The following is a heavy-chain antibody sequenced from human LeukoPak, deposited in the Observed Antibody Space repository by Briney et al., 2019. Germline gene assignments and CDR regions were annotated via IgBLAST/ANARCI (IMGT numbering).Heavy chain of an antibody. CDR1: GFTVSSDY. CDR2: IYSGGST. Sequence: PGGSLRLSCAASGFTVSSDYMSWVRQALGRGLEWVSVIYSGGSTYYADSVKGRFTISSDNSKNTLFLQMNSLRAGDTAVYYCARPLMGGGNSPFDSWGQGTLVTVSS. CDR3: ARPLMGGGNSPFDS. J-gene: IGHJ4*02. V-gene: IGHV3-66*04. D-gene: IGHD4-23*01.